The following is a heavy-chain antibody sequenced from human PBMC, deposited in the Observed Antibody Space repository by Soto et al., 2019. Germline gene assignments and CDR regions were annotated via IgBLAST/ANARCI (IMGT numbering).Heavy chain of an antibody. D-gene: IGHD3-22*01. J-gene: IGHJ3*02. CDR3: ATWEYYYDSSGYYDAFDI. V-gene: IGHV4-39*01. Sequence: QLQLQESGPGLVKPSETLSLTCTVSGGSISSSSYYWGWIRQPPGKGLEWIGSIYYSGSTYYNPSLKSRVTISVDTSKNQFSLKLSSVTAADTAVYYCATWEYYYDSSGYYDAFDIWGQGTMVTVSS. CDR1: GGSISSSSYY. CDR2: IYYSGST.